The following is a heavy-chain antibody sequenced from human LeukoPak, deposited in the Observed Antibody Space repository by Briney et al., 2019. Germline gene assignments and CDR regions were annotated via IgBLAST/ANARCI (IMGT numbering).Heavy chain of an antibody. D-gene: IGHD3-22*01. Sequence: PGRSLRLSCAASGFTFSSYAMHWVRQAPGKGLEWVAVISYDGSNKYYADSVKGRFTISRDNAKNSLYLQMNSLGAEDTAVYYCARDWDDSSGFGFDYWGQGTLVTVSS. CDR3: ARDWDDSSGFGFDY. V-gene: IGHV3-30-3*01. CDR1: GFTFSSYA. CDR2: ISYDGSNK. J-gene: IGHJ4*02.